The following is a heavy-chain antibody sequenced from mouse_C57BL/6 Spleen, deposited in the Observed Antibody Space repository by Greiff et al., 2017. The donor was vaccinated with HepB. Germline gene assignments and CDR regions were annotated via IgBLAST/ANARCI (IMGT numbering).Heavy chain of an antibody. D-gene: IGHD3-1*01. V-gene: IGHV1-69*01. Sequence: QVQLQQPGAELVMPGASVKLSCKASGYTFTSYWMHWVKQRPGQGLEWIGEIDPSDSYTNYNQKFKGKSTLTVDKSSSTAYMQLSSLTSEESAVYYCARVARGNWYFDVWGTGTTVTVSS. CDR3: ARVARGNWYFDV. CDR1: GYTFTSYW. CDR2: IDPSDSYT. J-gene: IGHJ1*03.